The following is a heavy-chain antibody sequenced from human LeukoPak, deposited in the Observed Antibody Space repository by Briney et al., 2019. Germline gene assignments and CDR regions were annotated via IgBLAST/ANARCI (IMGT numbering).Heavy chain of an antibody. CDR3: ARFALKTPPTD. Sequence: GGSLRLSCAASGFTFTTYWMSWVRQAPEKGLEWVANIKEDGSEIHYVDSVKGRFTISRDNAENSLYLQMDSLRAEDTAVYYCARFALKTPPTDWGQGTLVTVSS. V-gene: IGHV3-7*01. CDR1: GFTFTTYW. J-gene: IGHJ4*02. CDR2: IKEDGSEI.